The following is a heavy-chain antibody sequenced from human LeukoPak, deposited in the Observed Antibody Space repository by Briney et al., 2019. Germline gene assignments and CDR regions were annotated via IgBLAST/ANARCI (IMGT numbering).Heavy chain of an antibody. CDR3: ARIGYCSGGSCYSDDY. CDR1: GGSISSGSYY. J-gene: IGHJ4*02. D-gene: IGHD2-15*01. CDR2: IYTSGST. Sequence: SQTLSLTCTVSGGSISSGSYYWSWIRQPAGKGLEWIGRIYTSGSTNYNPSLKSRVTISVDMSKNQFSLKLSSVTAADTAVYYCARIGYCSGGSCYSDDYWGQGTLVTVSS. V-gene: IGHV4-61*02.